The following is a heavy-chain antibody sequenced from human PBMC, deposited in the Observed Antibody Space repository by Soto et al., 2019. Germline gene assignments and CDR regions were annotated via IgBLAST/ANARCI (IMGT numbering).Heavy chain of an antibody. J-gene: IGHJ3*02. CDR1: GYTLSAYT. CDR3: ARDTETLGPRANDALDI. CDR2: INAGSGNT. Sequence: PSVQVSCTATGYTLSAYTMNWVRQATGQSLEWMGCINAGSGNTKYSQNFQGRVSITRDTSASTVYMELTGLTSEDTAVYYCARDTETLGPRANDALDIWGQGTMVTV. D-gene: IGHD3-3*02. V-gene: IGHV1-3*01.